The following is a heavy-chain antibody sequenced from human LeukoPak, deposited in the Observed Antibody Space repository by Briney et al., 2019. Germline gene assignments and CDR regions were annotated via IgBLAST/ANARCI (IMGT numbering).Heavy chain of an antibody. CDR2: ISSSGSTI. V-gene: IGHV3-11*04. Sequence: GGSLRLSCAASGFTFSDYYMSWIRQAPGKGLEWVSYISSSGSTIYYADSVKGRFTISRDNSKNTLYLQMNSLRAEDTAVYYCAREDYDYVWGSYRSAYWGQGTLVTVSS. CDR3: AREDYDYVWGSYRSAY. D-gene: IGHD3-16*02. CDR1: GFTFSDYY. J-gene: IGHJ4*02.